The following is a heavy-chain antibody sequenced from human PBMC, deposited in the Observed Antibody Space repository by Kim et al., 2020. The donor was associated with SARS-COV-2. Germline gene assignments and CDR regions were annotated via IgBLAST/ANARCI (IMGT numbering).Heavy chain of an antibody. D-gene: IGHD3-22*01. Sequence: SETLSLTCTVSGGSISSYYWSWIRQPPGKGLEWIGYIYYSGSTNYNPSLKSRVTISVDTSKNQFSLKLSSVTAADTAVYYCASKTDDSSGYGYWGQGTLVTVSS. J-gene: IGHJ4*02. CDR1: GGSISSYY. V-gene: IGHV4-59*13. CDR2: IYYSGST. CDR3: ASKTDDSSGYGY.